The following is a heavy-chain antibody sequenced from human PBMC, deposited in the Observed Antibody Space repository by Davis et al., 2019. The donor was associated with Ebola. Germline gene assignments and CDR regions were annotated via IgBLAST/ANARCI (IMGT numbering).Heavy chain of an antibody. CDR1: GGSISSYY. V-gene: IGHV3-7*03. J-gene: IGHJ4*02. D-gene: IGHD5-24*01. CDR2: IKQDGSEK. CDR3: ARNRRDGLYFDY. Sequence: ETLSLTCTVSGGSISSYYWSWIRQAPGKGLEWVANIKQDGSEKYYVDSVKGRFTISRDNAKNSLYLQMNSLRAEDTAVYYCARNRRDGLYFDYWGQGTLVTVSS.